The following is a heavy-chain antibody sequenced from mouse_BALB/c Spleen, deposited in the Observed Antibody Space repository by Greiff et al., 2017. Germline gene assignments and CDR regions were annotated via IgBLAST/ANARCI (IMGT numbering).Heavy chain of an antibody. Sequence: EVQLQQSGAELVKPGASVKLSCTASGFNIKDTYMHWVKQRPEQGLEWIGRIDPANGNTKYDPKFQGKATITADTSSNTAYLQLSSLTSEDSAVYYCARSHARLAMDYWGQGTSVTVSS. D-gene: IGHD1-2*01. CDR2: IDPANGNT. CDR1: GFNIKDTY. V-gene: IGHV14-3*02. J-gene: IGHJ4*01. CDR3: ARSHARLAMDY.